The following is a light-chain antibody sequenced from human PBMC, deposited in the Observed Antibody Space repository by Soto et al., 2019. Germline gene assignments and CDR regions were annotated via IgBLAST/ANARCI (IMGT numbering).Light chain of an antibody. J-gene: IGKJ1*01. Sequence: DIQMTQSPSSLSASVGDRVTITCRASQSISSYLNWYQQKPGKAPKLLTYAASSLQSGVPSRFSGSGSGTDFTLTISSLQPEDFATYYCQQSYSTWTFGQGTKVEIK. CDR3: QQSYSTWT. CDR1: QSISSY. CDR2: AAS. V-gene: IGKV1-39*01.